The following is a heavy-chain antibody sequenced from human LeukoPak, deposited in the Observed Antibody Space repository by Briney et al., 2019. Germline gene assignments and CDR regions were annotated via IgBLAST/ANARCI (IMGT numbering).Heavy chain of an antibody. CDR1: GFTFSSYG. V-gene: IGHV3-33*01. CDR2: IWYDGSNK. Sequence: PGRTLTFSCAASGFTFSSYGMHWVRQAPGKRLEWVAVIWYDGSNKYYADSVKGRFTISRANSKNTMYLQMNSLRAEDTAVYYCARQERFYDSSGYYFYQPDYWGQGTLVSVSS. CDR3: ARQERFYDSSGYYFYQPDY. J-gene: IGHJ4*02. D-gene: IGHD3-22*01.